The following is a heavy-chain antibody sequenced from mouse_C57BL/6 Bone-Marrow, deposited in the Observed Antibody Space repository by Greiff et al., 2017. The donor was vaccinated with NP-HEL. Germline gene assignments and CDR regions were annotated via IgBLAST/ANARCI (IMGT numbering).Heavy chain of an antibody. Sequence: QVQLKQSGAELARPGASVKMSCKASGYTFTSYTMHWVKQRPGQGLEWIGYINPSSGYTKYNQKFKDKATLTADKSSSTAYMQLSSLTSEDSAVYYCATTMVTTDWFAYWGQGTLVTVSA. CDR2: INPSSGYT. CDR3: ATTMVTTDWFAY. V-gene: IGHV1-4*01. D-gene: IGHD2-2*01. J-gene: IGHJ3*01. CDR1: GYTFTSYT.